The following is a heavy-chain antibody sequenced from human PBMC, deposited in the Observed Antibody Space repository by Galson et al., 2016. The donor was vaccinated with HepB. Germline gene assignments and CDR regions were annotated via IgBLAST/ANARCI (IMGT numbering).Heavy chain of an antibody. V-gene: IGHV3-7*01. CDR3: ARMTVFYYGMEG. J-gene: IGHJ6*01. Sequence: SLRLSCAASRFTFSSHWMNRVRQAPGKGLEWVAKIKEDGTEKYYVDAVKGRFIISRDNAKNSLYLKMNTLRVEDTAIYYCARMTVFYYGMEGWGQGTTVTVSS. CDR2: IKEDGTEK. CDR1: RFTFSSHW.